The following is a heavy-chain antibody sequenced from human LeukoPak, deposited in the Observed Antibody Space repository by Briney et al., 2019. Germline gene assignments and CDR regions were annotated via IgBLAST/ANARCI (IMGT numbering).Heavy chain of an antibody. V-gene: IGHV5-51*01. CDR3: ARPQDFGLTGMNAFDI. CDR2: IYPDDSDI. D-gene: IGHD7-27*01. CDR1: GYSFTSYW. Sequence: GESLKISCKGSGYSFTSYWIGWVRQMPGKGLEWMGIIYPDDSDISYRPSFQGQVTISVDKSISTAYLQWSSLKASDTAMYYCARPQDFGLTGMNAFDIWGQGTMVTVSS. J-gene: IGHJ3*02.